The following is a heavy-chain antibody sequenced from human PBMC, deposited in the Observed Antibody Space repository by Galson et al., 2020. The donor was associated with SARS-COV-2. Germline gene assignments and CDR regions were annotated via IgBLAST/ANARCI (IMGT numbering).Heavy chain of an antibody. CDR3: VREDYGGLYNYFDT. CDR1: GGSVSSSAYY. D-gene: IGHD4-17*01. J-gene: IGHJ5*02. Sequence: SETLSLTCTVSGGSVSSSAYYWGWIRQPAGKGLEWVGRIFNRGSTNSNPSLKSRVSISLETSKNQFSLKMSSVTASDRAVYYCVREDYGGLYNYFDTWGQGILVTVSS. CDR2: IFNRGST. V-gene: IGHV4-61*02.